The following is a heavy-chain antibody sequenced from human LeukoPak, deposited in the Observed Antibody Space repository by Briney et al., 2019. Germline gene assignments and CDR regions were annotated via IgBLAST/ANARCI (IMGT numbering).Heavy chain of an antibody. V-gene: IGHV3-23*01. J-gene: IGHJ4*02. CDR3: AKVSDDTSGYHYLSQYLFDY. D-gene: IGHD3-22*01. CDR1: GFTFSSYA. CDR2: ISGSGGST. Sequence: GGSLRLSCAASGFTFSSYAMSWVRQAPGKGLEWVSAISGSGGSTYYADPVKGRFTTSRDNSKNTLYLQMNSTRDEDTAVYYCAKVSDDTSGYHYLSQYLFDYWGQGTVVSVSS.